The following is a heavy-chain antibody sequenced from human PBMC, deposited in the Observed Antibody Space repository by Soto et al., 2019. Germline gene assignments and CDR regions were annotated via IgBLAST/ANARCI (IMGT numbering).Heavy chain of an antibody. V-gene: IGHV3-7*01. D-gene: IGHD5-18*01. J-gene: IGHJ3*02. CDR3: ARGDTPMITGMDSFDI. Sequence: GGSLRLSCAASGFTFSRYWMNWVRQAPGKGLEWVANIKQDGTEKNYVDSVKGRFTISRDNARKSLYLQMDSLRAEDTAVYFCARGDTPMITGMDSFDIWGQGTMVTVS. CDR2: IKQDGTEK. CDR1: GFTFSRYW.